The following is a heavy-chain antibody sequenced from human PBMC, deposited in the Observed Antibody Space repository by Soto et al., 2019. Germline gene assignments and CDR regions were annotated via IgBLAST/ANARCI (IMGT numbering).Heavy chain of an antibody. CDR3: ARGSPAAGFDL. V-gene: IGHV1-8*01. D-gene: IGHD6-13*01. Sequence: GASVKVSCKASGYIFTSHDIDWVRQASGQGLEWMGWMNLNGDSGYAQDFQGRISMTRDTATDTAYMELSSLRSDDTAVYYCARGSPAAGFDLWGQGTLVTVSS. J-gene: IGHJ4*02. CDR1: GYIFTSHD. CDR2: MNLNGDS.